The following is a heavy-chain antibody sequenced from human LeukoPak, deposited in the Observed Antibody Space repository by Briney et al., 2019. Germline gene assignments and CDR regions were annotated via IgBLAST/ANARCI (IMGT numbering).Heavy chain of an antibody. Sequence: SETLSLTCAVYGGSFSGYYWSWIRQPPGKGLEWIGEINHSGSTNYNPSLKSRVTISVDTSKSQFSLKLSSVTAADTAVYYYARGIGAKGFDYWGQGTLVTVSS. J-gene: IGHJ4*02. D-gene: IGHD4/OR15-4a*01. CDR1: GGSFSGYY. CDR3: ARGIGAKGFDY. CDR2: INHSGST. V-gene: IGHV4-34*01.